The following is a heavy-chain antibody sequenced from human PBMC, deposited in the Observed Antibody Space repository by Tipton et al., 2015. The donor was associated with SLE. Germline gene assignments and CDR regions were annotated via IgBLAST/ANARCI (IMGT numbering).Heavy chain of an antibody. CDR1: GGSFSGYY. CDR3: ARDGSSPFDI. CDR2: INHSGST. J-gene: IGHJ3*02. Sequence: LRLSCAVYGGSFSGYYWSWIRQPPGKGLEWIGEINHSGSTNYNPSLKSRVTISVDTSKNQFSLKLSSVTAADTAVYYCARDGSSPFDIWGQGTMVTVSS. D-gene: IGHD3-22*01. V-gene: IGHV4-34*01.